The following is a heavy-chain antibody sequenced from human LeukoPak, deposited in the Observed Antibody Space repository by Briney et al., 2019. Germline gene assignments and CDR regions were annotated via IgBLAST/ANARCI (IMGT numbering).Heavy chain of an antibody. J-gene: IGHJ6*02. CDR2: ITTSGTYI. Sequence: GGSLRLSCVASGFTFTRFNMNWVRQAPGKGLELVSSITTSGTYIYYADSVKGRFTISRDNAKNSLYLQMNSLRAEDTAVYCCARPFYYDSNGGEGMDVWGQGTTATVSS. CDR1: GFTFTRFN. V-gene: IGHV3-21*06. CDR3: ARPFYYDSNGGEGMDV. D-gene: IGHD3-22*01.